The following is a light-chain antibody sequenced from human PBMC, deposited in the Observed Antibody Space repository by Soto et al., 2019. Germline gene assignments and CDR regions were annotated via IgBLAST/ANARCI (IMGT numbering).Light chain of an antibody. CDR2: DAY. V-gene: IGKV1-33*01. Sequence: DIQMTQSPPSLSASVGDRVTITCQASHDIGNSLNWSQDKPGQAPKLVIYDAYNLETGVPSTFSGSGYGTDFTFTISSLRPEDIATYYCQKSDHLPLFGPGTKVDLK. CDR1: HDIGNS. CDR3: QKSDHLPL. J-gene: IGKJ3*01.